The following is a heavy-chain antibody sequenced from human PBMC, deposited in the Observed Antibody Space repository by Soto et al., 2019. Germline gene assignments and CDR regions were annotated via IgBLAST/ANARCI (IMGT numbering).Heavy chain of an antibody. Sequence: GGSLRLSCAASGFTFDDYGMHWVRQAPGKGLEWVSGISWNSGARGYADSVEGRFTISRDNAKTSLYLQMDSLRVEDTALYYCAKDGCSGIEYYGMDVWGQGTTVTVSS. CDR1: GFTFDDYG. D-gene: IGHD2-15*01. CDR3: AKDGCSGIEYYGMDV. CDR2: ISWNSGAR. J-gene: IGHJ6*02. V-gene: IGHV3-9*01.